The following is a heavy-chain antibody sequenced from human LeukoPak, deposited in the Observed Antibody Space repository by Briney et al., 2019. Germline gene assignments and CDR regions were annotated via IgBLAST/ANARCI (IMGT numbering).Heavy chain of an antibody. Sequence: GESLKISCKGSGYSFTSYWIGWVRQMPGKGLEWMGIIYPGDSDTRYSPSFQGQVTISADKSISPAYLQWSSLKASDTAMYYCARHPAAAMMGRGFDYWGQGTLVTVSS. CDR3: ARHPAAAMMGRGFDY. D-gene: IGHD2-2*01. J-gene: IGHJ4*02. CDR1: GYSFTSYW. V-gene: IGHV5-51*01. CDR2: IYPGDSDT.